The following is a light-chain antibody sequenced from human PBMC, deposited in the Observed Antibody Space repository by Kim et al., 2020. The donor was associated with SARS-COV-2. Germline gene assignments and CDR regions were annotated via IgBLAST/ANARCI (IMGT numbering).Light chain of an antibody. Sequence: SSELTQDPAVSVALGQTVRITCQGDSLRRYYATWYQQKPGQAPIVVIYGKNNRPSGIPNRFSCSSSGNTASLTITGTQAGDEADYYCNSRDSNDNVVFGG. J-gene: IGLJ2*01. CDR3: NSRDSNDNVV. CDR1: SLRRYY. V-gene: IGLV3-19*01. CDR2: GKN.